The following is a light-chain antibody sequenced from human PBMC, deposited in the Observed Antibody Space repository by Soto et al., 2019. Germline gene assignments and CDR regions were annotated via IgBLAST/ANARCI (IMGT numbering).Light chain of an antibody. CDR3: CSYASSSTYV. CDR1: SSVVGSYNL. Sequence: QSVLTQPASVSGSPGQSITISCTGNSSVVGSYNLVSWYQQHPGKAPKLMIYEVTKRPSGVSDRFSGSKSGNTASLTISGLQAEDEADYYCCSYASSSTYVFGTGTKVTVL. J-gene: IGLJ1*01. CDR2: EVT. V-gene: IGLV2-23*02.